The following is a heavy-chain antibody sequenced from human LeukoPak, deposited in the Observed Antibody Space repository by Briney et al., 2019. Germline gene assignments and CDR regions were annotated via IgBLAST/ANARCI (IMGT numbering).Heavy chain of an antibody. Sequence: PSESLSLTCTVSGGSISSYYWSWIRQPPGKGLEWIGYIYYSGSTNYNPSLKSRVTISVDTSKNQFSLKLGSVTAADTAVYFCARDARGFGELSYYYYYYMDVWGKGTTVTISS. CDR1: GGSISSYY. D-gene: IGHD3-10*01. CDR3: ARDARGFGELSYYYYYYMDV. CDR2: IYYSGST. J-gene: IGHJ6*03. V-gene: IGHV4-59*01.